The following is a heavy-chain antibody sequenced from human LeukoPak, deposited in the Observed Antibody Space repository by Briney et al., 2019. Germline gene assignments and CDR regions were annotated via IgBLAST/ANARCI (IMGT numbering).Heavy chain of an antibody. V-gene: IGHV1-2*02. D-gene: IGHD6-19*01. Sequence: ASVKVSCKTSGYIFTGYYMHWVRQAPGQELDWMGWINPQNGDTHYAQNFQGRVTMTRGMSISTAYMELSRLTSDDTALFYCARDGNEAVAGTGAVTYWGQGTLVTVSS. CDR3: ARDGNEAVAGTGAVTY. CDR1: GYIFTGYY. CDR2: INPQNGDT. J-gene: IGHJ4*02.